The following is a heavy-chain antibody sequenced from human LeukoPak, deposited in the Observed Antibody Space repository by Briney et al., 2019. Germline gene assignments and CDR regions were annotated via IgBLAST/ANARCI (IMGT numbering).Heavy chain of an antibody. D-gene: IGHD3-10*01. CDR3: AAHYYGSGSYAFDI. J-gene: IGHJ3*02. CDR1: GFTFSSYA. V-gene: IGHV3-23*01. CDR2: ISGGGGST. Sequence: GGSLRLSCAASGFTFSSYAMSWVRQAPGKGLEWVSAISGGGGSTYYADSVKGRFTISRDNSKNTLYLQMNSLRAEDTAVYYCAAHYYGSGSYAFDIWGQGTMVTVSS.